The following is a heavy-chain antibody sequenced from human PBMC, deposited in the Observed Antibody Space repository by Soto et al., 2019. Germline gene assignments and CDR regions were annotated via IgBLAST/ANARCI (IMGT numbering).Heavy chain of an antibody. CDR1: GGSFSGYY. D-gene: IGHD3-10*01. J-gene: IGHJ5*02. CDR3: ARGRWFGELSTGPLSYNWFDP. CDR2: INHSGST. Sequence: SETLSLTCAVYGGSFSGYYWSWIRQPPGKGLEWIGEINHSGSTNYNPSLKSRVTISVDTSKNQFSLKLSSVTAADTAVYYCARGRWFGELSTGPLSYNWFDPWGQGTLVTVSS. V-gene: IGHV4-34*01.